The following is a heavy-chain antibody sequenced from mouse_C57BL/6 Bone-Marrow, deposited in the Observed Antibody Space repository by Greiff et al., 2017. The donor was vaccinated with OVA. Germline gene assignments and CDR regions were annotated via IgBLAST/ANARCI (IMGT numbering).Heavy chain of an antibody. D-gene: IGHD2-4*01. CDR2: IDPSDSYT. V-gene: IGHV1-59*01. J-gene: IGHJ2*01. Sequence: QVQLKQPGAELVRPGTSVKLSCKASGYTFTSYWMHWVKQRPGQGLEWIGVIDPSDSYTKYNQKFKGKATLTVDTSSSTAYMQLSSLTSEDSAVYYCAHYDYDEAYYFDYWGQGTTLTVSS. CDR1: GYTFTSYW. CDR3: AHYDYDEAYYFDY.